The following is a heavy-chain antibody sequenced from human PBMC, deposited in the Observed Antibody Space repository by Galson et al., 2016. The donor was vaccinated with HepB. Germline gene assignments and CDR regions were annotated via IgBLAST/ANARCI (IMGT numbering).Heavy chain of an antibody. CDR1: GYTFRSYG. CDR2: ISPYNGDR. Sequence: SVKVSCKASGYTFRSYGISWVRQAPGQGLEWMGWISPYNGDRNYAQNLQRRVSMTADTSTTTAYMELRSLRSDDTAVYYCARGPPPRRHYYGMDVWGQGTTVTVSS. CDR3: ARGPPPRRHYYGMDV. J-gene: IGHJ6*02. V-gene: IGHV1-18*01.